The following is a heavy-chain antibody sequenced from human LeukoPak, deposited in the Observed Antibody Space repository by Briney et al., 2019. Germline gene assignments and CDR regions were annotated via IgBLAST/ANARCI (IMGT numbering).Heavy chain of an antibody. Sequence: GGSLRLPCVASGFTFNTFALTWVRQAPGRGLEWVSVISGSGGSTYYADSVKGRFTISRDNSKNTLYLQMNSLRAEDTAVYYCAKDLSSSGSYWGQGTLVTVSS. V-gene: IGHV3-23*01. CDR1: GFTFNTFA. CDR2: ISGSGGST. CDR3: AKDLSSSGSY. J-gene: IGHJ4*02. D-gene: IGHD6-19*01.